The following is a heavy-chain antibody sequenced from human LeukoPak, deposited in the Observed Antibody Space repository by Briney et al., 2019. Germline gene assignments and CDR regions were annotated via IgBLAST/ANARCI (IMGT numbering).Heavy chain of an antibody. CDR3: AKVPTYSSSWYPFYFDY. CDR1: GFTFRSYG. V-gene: IGHV3-23*01. CDR2: ISGSGGST. J-gene: IGHJ4*02. D-gene: IGHD6-13*01. Sequence: GGSLRLSCAASGFTFRSYGMSWVRQAPGKGLEWVSGISGSGGSTFYADSVKGRFTISRDNSKDTLFLQMNSLRAEDTAVYYCAKVPTYSSSWYPFYFDYWRQGTLVTVSS.